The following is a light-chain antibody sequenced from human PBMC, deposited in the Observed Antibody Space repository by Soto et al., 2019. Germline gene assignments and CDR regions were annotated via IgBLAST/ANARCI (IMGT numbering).Light chain of an antibody. CDR2: EHN. V-gene: IGLV6-57*04. CDR3: QSYDSNTVI. CDR1: SVSIASNY. Sequence: NFMLTQPHSVSESPGKTLTISCTRSSVSIASNYVQWYQQRPGSAPTTVIYEHNQRPSGVPDRFSGSTDGSSNSASLTISGLQNEDEADYYCQSYDSNTVIFGGGTKLTVL. J-gene: IGLJ2*01.